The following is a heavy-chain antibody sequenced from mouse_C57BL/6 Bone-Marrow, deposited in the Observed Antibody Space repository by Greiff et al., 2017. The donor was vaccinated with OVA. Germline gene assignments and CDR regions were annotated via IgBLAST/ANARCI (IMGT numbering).Heavy chain of an antibody. CDR3: ARNYDYDAAWFAY. CDR2: ISSGGSYT. D-gene: IGHD2-4*01. Sequence: VQLVESGGDLVKPGGSLKLSCAASGFTFSSYGMSWVRQTPDKRLEWVATISSGGSYTYYPDSVKGRFTISRDNAKNTLYLQMSSLKSEDTAMYYCARNYDYDAAWFAYWGQGTLVTVSA. J-gene: IGHJ3*01. CDR1: GFTFSSYG. V-gene: IGHV5-6*01.